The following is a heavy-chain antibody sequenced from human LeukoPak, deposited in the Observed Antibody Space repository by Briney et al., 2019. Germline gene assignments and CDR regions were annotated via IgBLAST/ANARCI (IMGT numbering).Heavy chain of an antibody. Sequence: SETLSLTCTVSGGSISGHYCGWIRQPPGKGLEWLGYIYYTGSTSYNPSLESRVTISLDMSKNQLSLRLSSMTFADTAVYYCARGRLSGSSHFDHWGQGTLVTVSS. CDR2: IYYTGST. CDR3: ARGRLSGSSHFDH. J-gene: IGHJ4*02. V-gene: IGHV4-59*11. D-gene: IGHD6-13*01. CDR1: GGSISGHY.